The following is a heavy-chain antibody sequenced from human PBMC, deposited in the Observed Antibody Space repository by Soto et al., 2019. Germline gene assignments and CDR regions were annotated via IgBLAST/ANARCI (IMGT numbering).Heavy chain of an antibody. V-gene: IGHV4-39*01. CDR1: GGSISSSSYY. CDR3: ASPKIAFYNWFDP. J-gene: IGHJ5*02. Sequence: PSETLSHTCTVSGGSISSSSYYWGWIRQPPGKGLEWIGSIYYSGSTYYNPSLKSRVTISVDTSKNQFSLKLSSVTAADTAVYYCASPKIAFYNWFDPWGQGTLVTVSS. CDR2: IYYSGST. D-gene: IGHD3-3*02.